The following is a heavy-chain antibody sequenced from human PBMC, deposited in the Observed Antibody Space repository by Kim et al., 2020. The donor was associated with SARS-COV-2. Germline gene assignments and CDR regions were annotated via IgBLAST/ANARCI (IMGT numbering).Heavy chain of an antibody. Sequence: SETLSLTCTVSGGSISSYYWSWIRQPPGKGLEWIGYIYYSGSTNYNPSLKSRVTISVDTSKNQFSLKLSSVTAADTAVYYCARAAYGSSWYEGDAFDIWGQGTMVTVSS. CDR2: IYYSGST. CDR1: GGSISSYY. V-gene: IGHV4-59*13. CDR3: ARAAYGSSWYEGDAFDI. J-gene: IGHJ3*02. D-gene: IGHD6-13*01.